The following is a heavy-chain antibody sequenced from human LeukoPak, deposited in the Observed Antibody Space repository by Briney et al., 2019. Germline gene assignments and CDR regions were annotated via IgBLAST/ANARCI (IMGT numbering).Heavy chain of an antibody. Sequence: SETLSLTCTVSGDSISGYYWSWIRQPAGKGPEWIGRISTSGTTNYNSSLKSRVTMSVDTSKNQVSLNLTSVTAADTAVYFCAREGGTYRFLDNWGQGTLVTVSS. CDR1: GDSISGYY. CDR2: ISTSGTT. D-gene: IGHD1-1*01. J-gene: IGHJ4*02. V-gene: IGHV4-4*07. CDR3: AREGGTYRFLDN.